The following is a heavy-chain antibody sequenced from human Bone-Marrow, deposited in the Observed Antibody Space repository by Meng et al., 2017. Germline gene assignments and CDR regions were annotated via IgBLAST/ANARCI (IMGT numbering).Heavy chain of an antibody. CDR1: GYNFSGGY. CDR2: INPSRGDT. CDR3: AVQEGG. D-gene: IGHD3-16*01. V-gene: IGHV1-2*07. Sequence: QVQLVQSGAEAKKPGASVKVSCKASGYNFSGGYWLDWVRQAPGQGLEWIGWINPSRGDTKYAHKFLGRVTMTSDTSISTAYMEMSGLTYDDTAVYYCAVQEGGWGQGTLVTVSS. J-gene: IGHJ4*02.